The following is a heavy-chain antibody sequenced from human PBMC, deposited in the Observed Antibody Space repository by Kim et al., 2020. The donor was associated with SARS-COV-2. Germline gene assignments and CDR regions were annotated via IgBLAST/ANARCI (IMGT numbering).Heavy chain of an antibody. CDR2: IHYSGST. CDR1: GGSISSSSYY. V-gene: IGHV4-39*01. Sequence: SETLSLTCTVSGGSISSSSYYWGWIRQPPGKGLEWVGSIHYSGSTYYNPSLKSRATISVDTTKNQFSLKLSSVTAADTAVYYWARHRRGGIAVAGGYYFDYWGQGTLVTVSS. CDR3: ARHRRGGIAVAGGYYFDY. D-gene: IGHD6-19*01. J-gene: IGHJ4*02.